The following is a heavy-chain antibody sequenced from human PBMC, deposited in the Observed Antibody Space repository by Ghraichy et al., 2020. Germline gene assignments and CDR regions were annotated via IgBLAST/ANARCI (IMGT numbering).Heavy chain of an antibody. CDR2: IDSDGGKT. CDR1: GFTFNRYS. J-gene: IGHJ6*02. D-gene: IGHD3-10*01. Sequence: GGSLRLSCTASGFTFNRYSMHWVRQAPGKGLEWVSRIDSDGGKTNYADSVRGRFTISRDNAKNTMFLEMSSLRADDTAIYYCARYGTTGPVSNYYHGLDVWGQGTAVTVSS. V-gene: IGHV3-74*01. CDR3: ARYGTTGPVSNYYHGLDV.